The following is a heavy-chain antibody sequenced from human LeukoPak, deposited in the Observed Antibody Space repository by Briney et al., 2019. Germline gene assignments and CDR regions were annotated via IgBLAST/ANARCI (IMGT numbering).Heavy chain of an antibody. V-gene: IGHV5-51*01. J-gene: IGHJ4*02. Sequence: GESLQISWKGSGYSFTSYWIGWVRQLPGKGLGWMGIIYAGDSDTRYSPSFQGQVTISADKSISTAYLQWSSLTASDTAMHYCARYWRKVWFGELLKGFVFDYWGQGTLVTVSS. D-gene: IGHD3-10*01. CDR1: GYSFTSYW. CDR2: IYAGDSDT. CDR3: ARYWRKVWFGELLKGFVFDY.